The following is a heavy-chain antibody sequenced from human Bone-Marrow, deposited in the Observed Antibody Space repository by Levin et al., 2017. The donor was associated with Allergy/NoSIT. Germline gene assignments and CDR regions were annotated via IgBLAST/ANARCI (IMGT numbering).Heavy chain of an antibody. CDR2: ISGNSGTI. CDR1: GFTFRVSS. D-gene: IGHD6-13*01. V-gene: IGHV3-48*02. Sequence: LSLPCAASGFTFRVSSMTWVRPAPGKGLEWVSYISGNSGTIFYADSVKGRFTLSRDNAKNSLYLQMNRLRDDDTAVYYCARDLGIAGADDSWGQGTLVTVSS. CDR3: ARDLGIAGADDS. J-gene: IGHJ5*01.